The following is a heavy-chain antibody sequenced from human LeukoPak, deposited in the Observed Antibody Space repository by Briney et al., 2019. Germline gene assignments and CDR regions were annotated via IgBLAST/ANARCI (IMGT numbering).Heavy chain of an antibody. CDR2: IYYSGST. V-gene: IGHV4-59*08. CDR1: GGSISSYY. CDR3: SRQEEHSSSLFDP. Sequence: SETLSLTCTVSGGSISSYYWSWIRQPPGKGLEWIGYIYYSGSTNYNPSLKSRVTISVDTSKNQFSLKLSSVTAADTAVYYCSRQEEHSSSLFDPWGQGTLVTVSS. J-gene: IGHJ5*02. D-gene: IGHD6-13*01.